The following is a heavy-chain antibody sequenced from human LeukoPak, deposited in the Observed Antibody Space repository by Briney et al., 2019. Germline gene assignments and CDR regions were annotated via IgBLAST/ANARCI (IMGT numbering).Heavy chain of an antibody. Sequence: SETLSLTCTVSGGSISSYYWSWIRQPAGKGLEWIGRISSSGNTNYNRSLKSRVTMSVDTSKNQFSLKLSSVTAADTAVYYCARVLYQAFDIWGQGTMVTVSS. J-gene: IGHJ3*02. CDR1: GGSISSYY. V-gene: IGHV4-4*07. CDR2: ISSSGNT. D-gene: IGHD2-2*01. CDR3: ARVLYQAFDI.